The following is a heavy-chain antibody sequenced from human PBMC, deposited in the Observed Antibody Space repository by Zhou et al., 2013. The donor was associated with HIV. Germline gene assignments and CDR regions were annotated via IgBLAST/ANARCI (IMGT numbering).Heavy chain of an antibody. J-gene: IGHJ6*02. D-gene: IGHD4-4*01. CDR1: GYTFTTSD. CDR2: INPNSGNA. CDR3: ARVVNYVGYYYYGMDV. V-gene: IGHV1-8*01. Sequence: QVQLVQSGAEVKKPGASVKVSCKASGYTFTTSDIHWVRQASGQGLEWMGWINPNSGNAGYAQKFQGRVTMTRNTSISTAYMELSSLRSADTAVFYCARVVNYVGYYYYGMDVWGQGTTVTVSS.